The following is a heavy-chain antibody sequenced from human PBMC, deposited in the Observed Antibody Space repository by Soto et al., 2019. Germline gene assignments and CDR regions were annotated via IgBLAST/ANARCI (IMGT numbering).Heavy chain of an antibody. CDR2: IYYSGST. J-gene: IGHJ6*02. Sequence: SETLSLTCTVSGGSISSYYWSWIRQPPGKGLEWIGYIYYSGSTNYNPSLKSRVTISVDTSKNQFSLKLSSVTAADTAVYYCARDRGIAVAGRGVTYYYYYGMDVWGQGTTVTVSS. CDR3: ARDRGIAVAGRGVTYYYYYGMDV. V-gene: IGHV4-59*01. CDR1: GGSISSYY. D-gene: IGHD6-19*01.